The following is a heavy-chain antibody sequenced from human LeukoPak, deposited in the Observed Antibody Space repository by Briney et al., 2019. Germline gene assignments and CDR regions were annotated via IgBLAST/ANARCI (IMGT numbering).Heavy chain of an antibody. D-gene: IGHD3-9*01. Sequence: SETLSLTCTVSGGSISSYYWSWIRQPPGKGLEWIGYIYYGGSTNYNPSLKSRVTISVDTSKNQFSLKLSSVTAADTAVYYCARAAVLRYFDWFSTEFDPWGQGTLVTVSS. J-gene: IGHJ5*02. V-gene: IGHV4-59*01. CDR3: ARAAVLRYFDWFSTEFDP. CDR2: IYYGGST. CDR1: GGSISSYY.